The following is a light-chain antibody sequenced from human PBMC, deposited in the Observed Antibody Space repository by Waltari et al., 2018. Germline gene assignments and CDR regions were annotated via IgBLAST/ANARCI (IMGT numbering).Light chain of an antibody. Sequence: QSVLTQPPSVSGAPGQRVTLSCTGSSSNIGAGYDVHWYQHLPGTAPKLLIHGNSNRPPGVPGRFSGSKSGTSASLAITGLQADDEADYYCQSYDISLSGYVFGTGTKVTVL. CDR2: GNS. J-gene: IGLJ1*01. CDR3: QSYDISLSGYV. V-gene: IGLV1-40*01. CDR1: SSNIGAGYD.